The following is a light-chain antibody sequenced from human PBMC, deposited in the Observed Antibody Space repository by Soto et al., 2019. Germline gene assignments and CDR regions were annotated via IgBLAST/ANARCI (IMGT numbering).Light chain of an antibody. Sequence: EIVMTQSPATLSVSPVERATLSCSASQSVSSNLARYQQKPGQAPRLLIYGASTRATGIPARFSGSGSGTEFTLTISSLQSEDFAVYYCQQYNNWPPWTCGQGTKVDI. J-gene: IGKJ1*01. CDR2: GAS. CDR3: QQYNNWPPWT. V-gene: IGKV3-15*01. CDR1: QSVSSN.